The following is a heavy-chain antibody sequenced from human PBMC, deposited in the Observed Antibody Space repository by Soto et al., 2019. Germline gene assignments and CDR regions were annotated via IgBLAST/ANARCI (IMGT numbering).Heavy chain of an antibody. CDR3: ARGYSNYYDSRGYYHTYYIDY. J-gene: IGHJ4*02. Sequence: QVQLVQSGAEVKKPGASVKVSCKASGYTFTSYGISWVRQAPGQGLEWMGWISAYNGNSNYAQKLQGRVTMTTDTSTSTAYMALMSLRSADTAVYYCARGYSNYYDSRGYYHTYYIDYWGQGTLVTVSS. D-gene: IGHD3-22*01. V-gene: IGHV1-18*04. CDR2: ISAYNGNS. CDR1: GYTFTSYG.